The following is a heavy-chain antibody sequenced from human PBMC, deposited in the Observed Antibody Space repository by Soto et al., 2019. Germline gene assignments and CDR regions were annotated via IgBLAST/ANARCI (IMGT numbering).Heavy chain of an antibody. CDR2: INHSGST. CDR1: GGSLSGYY. D-gene: IGHD3-3*01. CDR3: ARGHLRFLEWFSNSYCYYYGMDV. J-gene: IGHJ6*02. V-gene: IGHV4-34*01. Sequence: SETLSLTCAVSGGSLSGYYYSWIRQPPGKRLEWIGEINHSGSTTYNPALKSRVIISVDTSKNQFSLKLSSVTAADTAVYYCARGHLRFLEWFSNSYCYYYGMDVWGQGTTVT.